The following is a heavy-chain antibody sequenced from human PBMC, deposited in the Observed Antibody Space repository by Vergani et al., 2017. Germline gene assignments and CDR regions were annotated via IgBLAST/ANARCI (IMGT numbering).Heavy chain of an antibody. V-gene: IGHV3-9*01. CDR2: ISWNSGSI. J-gene: IGHJ6*02. CDR3: AKVSLRLANYYYGMDV. CDR1: GFTFSSYA. Sequence: EVQLLESGGGLVQPGGSLRLSCAASGFTFSSYAMSWVRQAPGKGLEWVSGISWNSGSIGYADYVKGRFTISRDNAKNSLYLQMNSLRAEDTALYYCAKVSLRLANYYYGMDVWGQGTTVTVSS.